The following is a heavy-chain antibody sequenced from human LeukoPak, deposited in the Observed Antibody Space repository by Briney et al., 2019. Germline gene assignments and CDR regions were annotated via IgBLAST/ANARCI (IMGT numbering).Heavy chain of an antibody. CDR3: ARDLPRSYYDYVWGREGYVFDY. Sequence: GGSLRLSCAASGFTFSSYSMNWVRQAPGKGLEWVSSISSSSSYIYYADSVKGRFTISRDNAKNSLYLRMNSLRAEDTAVYYCARDLPRSYYDYVWGREGYVFDYWGQGTLVTVSS. V-gene: IGHV3-21*01. D-gene: IGHD3-16*01. CDR2: ISSSSSYI. J-gene: IGHJ4*02. CDR1: GFTFSSYS.